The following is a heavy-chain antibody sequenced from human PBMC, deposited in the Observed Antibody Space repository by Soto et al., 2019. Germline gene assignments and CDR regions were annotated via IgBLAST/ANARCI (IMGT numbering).Heavy chain of an antibody. V-gene: IGHV4-30-4*01. CDR3: ATESGSTYGYFDY. CDR1: GGSVSSGGDY. Sequence: SETLSLTCTVSGGSVSSGGDYWSWIRQSPGKGLEWIGYISGSGSTGYNPSLKNRLTMSVDRSKNQFTLRLTSVTAADTAVYFCATESGSTYGYFDYWGQGTQVTVSS. J-gene: IGHJ4*02. CDR2: ISGSGST. D-gene: IGHD5-18*01.